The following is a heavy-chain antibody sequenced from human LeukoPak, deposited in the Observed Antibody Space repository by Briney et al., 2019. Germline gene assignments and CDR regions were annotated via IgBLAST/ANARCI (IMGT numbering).Heavy chain of an antibody. V-gene: IGHV4-61*01. CDR3: ARSIVVVPAAMTGDWFDP. Sequence: SETLSLTCTVSGGSVSSGSYYWSWIRQPPGKGLEWIGYTYYSGSTNYNPSLKSRVTISVDTSKNQFSLKLSSVTAADTAVYYCARSIVVVPAAMTGDWFDPWGQGTLVTVSS. CDR2: TYYSGST. D-gene: IGHD2-2*01. J-gene: IGHJ5*02. CDR1: GGSVSSGSYY.